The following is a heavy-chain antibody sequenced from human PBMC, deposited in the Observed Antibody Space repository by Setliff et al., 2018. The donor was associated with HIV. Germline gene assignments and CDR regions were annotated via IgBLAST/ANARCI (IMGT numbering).Heavy chain of an antibody. J-gene: IGHJ6*03. D-gene: IGHD3-3*01. CDR1: GGSFSGYY. V-gene: IGHV4-34*01. CDR2: INHSGRT. CDR3: ARGFSGYYIFTGYMDV. Sequence: PSETLSLTCAVYGGSFSGYYWSWIRQAPGKGLEWIEEINHSGRTKYNPSLNSRVTLSVDTSKNQFYLQLTSVTAADTAFYYCARGFSGYYIFTGYMDVWCKGNTVTVSS.